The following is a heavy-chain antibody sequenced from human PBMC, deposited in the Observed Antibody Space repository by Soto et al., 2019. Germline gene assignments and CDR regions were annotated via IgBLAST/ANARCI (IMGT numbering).Heavy chain of an antibody. Sequence: VKVSCKASGYTFTSYAMHWVRQAPGQRLEWMGWINAGNGNTKYSQKFQGRVTITRDTSASTAYMELSCMRSEQRAVYYCAGSYYDILTGHGLAVWGQGTTVTVSS. CDR2: INAGNGNT. CDR3: AGSYYDILTGHGLAV. D-gene: IGHD3-9*01. CDR1: GYTFTSYA. V-gene: IGHV1-3*01. J-gene: IGHJ6*02.